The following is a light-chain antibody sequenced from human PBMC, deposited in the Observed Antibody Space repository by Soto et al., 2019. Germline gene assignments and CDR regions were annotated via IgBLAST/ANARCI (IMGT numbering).Light chain of an antibody. CDR3: QQRSNWPYT. CDR2: DAS. J-gene: IGKJ2*01. Sequence: EIVLTQSPATLSLSPGERATLSCRASQSVSTYLAWYQHKPGQAPRLLIYDASNRATGIPTRFSGSGSGTDFTLTVSSLEPEEFSVYYCQQRSNWPYTFGQGTKLDIK. V-gene: IGKV3-11*01. CDR1: QSVSTY.